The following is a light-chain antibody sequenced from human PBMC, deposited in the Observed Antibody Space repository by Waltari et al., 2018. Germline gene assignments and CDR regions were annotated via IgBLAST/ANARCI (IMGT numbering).Light chain of an antibody. CDR1: SSDVGASNY. V-gene: IGLV2-8*01. J-gene: IGLJ2*01. CDR2: EVS. CDR3: SSDAGSNNYVI. Sequence: QSALTQPPSASGSLGQSVTISCTGPSSDVGASNYVSWYQQNPGKAPKLMIFEVSKRPSGVPDRFSGSRSGNTASLTVSGLQAEDEADYYCSSDAGSNNYVILGGGTKLTVL.